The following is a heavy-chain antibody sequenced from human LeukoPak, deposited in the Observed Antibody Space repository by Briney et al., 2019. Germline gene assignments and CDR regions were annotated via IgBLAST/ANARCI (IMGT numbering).Heavy chain of an antibody. D-gene: IGHD1-1*01. Sequence: PGGSLRLSCAASGFTFSSYWMSWVRQAPGKGLEWVANIKLDGSEKYYVDSVKGRFTISRDNAKNSLYLQMNSLRAEDTAVYYCAREGYSHLVYYFDYWGQGTLVTVSS. CDR1: GFTFSSYW. CDR2: IKLDGSEK. V-gene: IGHV3-7*01. J-gene: IGHJ4*02. CDR3: AREGYSHLVYYFDY.